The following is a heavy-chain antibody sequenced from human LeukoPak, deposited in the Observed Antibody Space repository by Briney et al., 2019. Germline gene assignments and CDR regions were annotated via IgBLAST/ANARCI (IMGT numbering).Heavy chain of an antibody. CDR2: IYYSGST. CDR3: ARLRGMVATEFDY. D-gene: IGHD5-12*01. J-gene: IGHJ4*02. Sequence: SETLSLTCTVSGGSISSSSYYWGWIRRPPGKGLEWIGSIYYSGSTYHNPSLKSRVTISVDTSKSQFSLKLSSVTAADTAVYYCARLRGMVATEFDYWGQGTLVTVSS. V-gene: IGHV4-39*01. CDR1: GGSISSSSYY.